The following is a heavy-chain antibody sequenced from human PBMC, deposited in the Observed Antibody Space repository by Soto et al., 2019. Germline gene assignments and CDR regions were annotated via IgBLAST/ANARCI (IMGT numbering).Heavy chain of an antibody. D-gene: IGHD3-22*01. V-gene: IGHV4-61*08. Sequence: SETLSLTCTVSGGSISSGGYYWSWIRQHPGKGLEWIGCIYFTGSTNYNPSLKSRVTMSVDTSKNQFSLGLSSVTAADTAVYYCVSFPVNPGRDSSVIFDSWGQGTLVTVSS. CDR3: VSFPVNPGRDSSVIFDS. CDR2: IYFTGST. J-gene: IGHJ4*02. CDR1: GGSISSGGYY.